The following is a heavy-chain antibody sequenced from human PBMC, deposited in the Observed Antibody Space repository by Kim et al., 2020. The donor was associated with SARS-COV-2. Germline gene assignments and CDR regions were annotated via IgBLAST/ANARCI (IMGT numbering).Heavy chain of an antibody. CDR2: IKEDGSEI. Sequence: GGSLRLSCAASGFTFTAYWMTWVRQAPGKGLQWVASIKEDGSEIHYVDSVRGRFTISRANAENSVYLQMNSLRVEDTALYYCVRGSYYPDFWGRGTLVTVSS. D-gene: IGHD1-26*01. CDR1: GFTFTAYW. V-gene: IGHV3-7*05. CDR3: VRGSYYPDF. J-gene: IGHJ2*01.